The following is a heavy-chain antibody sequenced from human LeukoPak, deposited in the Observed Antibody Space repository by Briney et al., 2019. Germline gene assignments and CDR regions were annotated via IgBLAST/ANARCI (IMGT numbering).Heavy chain of an antibody. CDR3: AKELGISYYYYGMDV. J-gene: IGHJ6*02. D-gene: IGHD7-27*01. CDR1: GFTFSSYG. V-gene: IGHV3-30*18. Sequence: GGSLRLSCAASGFTFSSYGMHWVRQAPGKGLEWVAVISYDGSNKYYADSVKGRFTISRDNSKNTQYLRMNSLRAEDTAVYYCAKELGISYYYYGMDVWGQGTTVTVSS. CDR2: ISYDGSNK.